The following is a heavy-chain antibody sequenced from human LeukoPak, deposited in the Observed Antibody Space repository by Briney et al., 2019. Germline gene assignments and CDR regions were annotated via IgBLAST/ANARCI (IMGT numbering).Heavy chain of an antibody. Sequence: SQTLSLTCTVSGGSISSGDYFWGWIRQPPGMRLEWVGNIYYSGSTFYNPSLTSRVTIAVDTSKDQSSLKLSSVTAADTAVYYCSRSVTTSYYYYGMDVWGQGTTVTVSS. D-gene: IGHD3-3*01. J-gene: IGHJ6*02. CDR2: IYYSGST. V-gene: IGHV4-39*01. CDR3: SRSVTTSYYYYGMDV. CDR1: GGSISSGDYF.